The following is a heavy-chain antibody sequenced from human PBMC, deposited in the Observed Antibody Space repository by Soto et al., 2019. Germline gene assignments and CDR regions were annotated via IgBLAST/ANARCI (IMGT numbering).Heavy chain of an antibody. CDR2: ISSSSSNI. CDR1: GFMFDDYG. CDR3: ARDREYYYDSSGYYPYDAFDI. D-gene: IGHD3-22*01. Sequence: PGRSLRLSCAASGFMFDDYGMHWVRQAPGKGLEWVSSISSSSSNIYYADSVKGRFTISRDNAKNSLYLQMNSLRAEDTAVYYCARDREYYYDSSGYYPYDAFDIWGQGTMVTVSS. V-gene: IGHV3-21*01. J-gene: IGHJ3*02.